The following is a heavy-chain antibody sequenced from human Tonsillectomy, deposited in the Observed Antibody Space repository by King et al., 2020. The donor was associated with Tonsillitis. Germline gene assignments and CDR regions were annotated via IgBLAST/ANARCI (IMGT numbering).Heavy chain of an antibody. Sequence: VQLVESGGGLVQPGGSLRLSCAASGFTFSDHYMDWVRQAPGKGLEWIGRARNKVHRYTTEYAASVKGRFTISRDDSKNSLYLQMNSLKTEDTAVYYCAGVAYCSGGACYSGLDMWGQGTMVTVSS. CDR3: AGVAYCSGGACYSGLDM. V-gene: IGHV3-72*01. J-gene: IGHJ3*02. D-gene: IGHD2-15*01. CDR2: ARNKVHRYTT. CDR1: GFTFSDHY.